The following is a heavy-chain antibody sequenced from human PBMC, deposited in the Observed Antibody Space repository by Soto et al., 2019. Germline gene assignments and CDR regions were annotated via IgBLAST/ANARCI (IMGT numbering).Heavy chain of an antibody. CDR1: GGSFSGYY. V-gene: IGHV4-34*01. Sequence: PSETLCLTCAFYGGSFSGYYWSWIRQPPGKGLEWIGEINHSGSTNYNPSLKSRVTISVDTSKNQFSLKLSSVTAADTAVYYCARILRYFDWSSPTQTNSPNYGMDVWGQGTTVTVSS. CDR2: INHSGST. D-gene: IGHD3-9*01. J-gene: IGHJ6*02. CDR3: ARILRYFDWSSPTQTNSPNYGMDV.